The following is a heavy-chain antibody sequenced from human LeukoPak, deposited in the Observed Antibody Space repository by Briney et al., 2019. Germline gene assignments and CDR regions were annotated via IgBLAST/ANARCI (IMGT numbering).Heavy chain of an antibody. CDR1: GGSISSGGYS. Sequence: PSQTLSLTCAVSGGSISSGGYSWSWIRQPPGKGLEWIGYIYHSGSTYYNPSLKSRVTISVDRSKNQFSLKLSSVTAADTAVYYCANHRAFPVGASRGKYYYYYGMDVWGQGTTVTVSS. CDR2: IYHSGST. V-gene: IGHV4-30-2*01. D-gene: IGHD1-14*01. J-gene: IGHJ6*02. CDR3: ANHRAFPVGASRGKYYYYYGMDV.